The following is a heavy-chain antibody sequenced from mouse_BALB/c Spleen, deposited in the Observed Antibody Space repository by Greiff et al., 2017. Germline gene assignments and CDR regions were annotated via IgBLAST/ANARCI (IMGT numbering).Heavy chain of an antibody. V-gene: IGHV14-3*02. CDR1: GFNFKDTY. D-gene: IGHD2-1*01. CDR2: IDPANGNT. J-gene: IGHJ4*01. Sequence: VQLQQSGAELVKPGASVKLSCTASGFNFKDTYMHWVKQRPEQGLEWIGRIDPANGNTKYDPKFQGKATITADTSSNTAYLQLSSLTSEDTAVYYSAGRRYGNHAMDYWGQGTSVTVSS. CDR3: AGRRYGNHAMDY.